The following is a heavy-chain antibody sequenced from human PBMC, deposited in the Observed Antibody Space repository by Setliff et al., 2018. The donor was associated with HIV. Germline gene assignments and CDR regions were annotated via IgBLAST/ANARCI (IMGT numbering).Heavy chain of an antibody. CDR3: AQNFGWALGN. CDR2: TCNGGAFRGGAL. J-gene: IGHJ4*02. Sequence: PSETLSLTCAVSGDSVSRRCWSWVRQSQEKGLEWIGETCNGGAFRGGALNYDPFLRSRATISMGWHENDFSLRLTSVTASDTAVYYCAQNFGWALGNWGPGTLVTVSS. D-gene: IGHD3-16*01. V-gene: IGHV4-4*02. CDR1: GDSVSRRC.